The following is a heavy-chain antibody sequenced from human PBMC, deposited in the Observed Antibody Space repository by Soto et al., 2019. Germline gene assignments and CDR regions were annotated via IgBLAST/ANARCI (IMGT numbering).Heavy chain of an antibody. J-gene: IGHJ6*03. CDR1: GFTFSNAW. D-gene: IGHD2-8*01. CDR2: IKSKTDGGTT. V-gene: IGHV3-15*01. CDR3: TTDCTNGVCYTGSSLSPFSGYDYGYSYYYMDV. Sequence: EVQLVESGGGLVKPGGSLRLSCAASGFTFSNAWMSWVRQAPGKGLEWVGRIKSKTDGGTTDYAAPGKGIFTISRDDSKIMHYLPMNCLKSWDTDVYYCTTDCTNGVCYTGSSLSPFSGYDYGYSYYYMDVWGKGTTVTVSS.